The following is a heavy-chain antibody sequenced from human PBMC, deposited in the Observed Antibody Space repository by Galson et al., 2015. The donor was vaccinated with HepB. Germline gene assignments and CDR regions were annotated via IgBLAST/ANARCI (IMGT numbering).Heavy chain of an antibody. V-gene: IGHV1-69*02. CDR2: IIPILGIA. Sequence: SVKVSCKASGGTFSSYTISWVRQAPGQGLEWMGRIIPILGIANYAQKFQGRVTITADKSTSTAYMELSSLRSEDTAVYYCARLQWLDGALFDYWGQGTLVTVSS. CDR3: ARLQWLDGALFDY. J-gene: IGHJ4*02. D-gene: IGHD6-19*01. CDR1: GGTFSSYT.